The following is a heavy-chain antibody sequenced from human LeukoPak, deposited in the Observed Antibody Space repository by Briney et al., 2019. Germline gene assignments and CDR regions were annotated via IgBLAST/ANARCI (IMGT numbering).Heavy chain of an antibody. CDR1: GYTLTXXX. Sequence: ASVKVSCKVSGYTLTXXXMHWVRQAPGKXXXXXXXXXPEXGEXXXXXXXXXXXTMTXDTSTDTAYMELSSLRSEDTAVYYCATGAVADFDYWGQGTLVTVSS. CDR3: ATGAVADFDY. CDR2: XXPEXGEX. D-gene: IGHD6-19*01. J-gene: IGHJ4*02. V-gene: IGHV1-24*01.